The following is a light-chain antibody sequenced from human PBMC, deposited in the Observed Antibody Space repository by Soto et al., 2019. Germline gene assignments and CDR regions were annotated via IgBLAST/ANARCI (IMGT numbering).Light chain of an antibody. CDR1: QSLLHSNGYKY. CDR2: LGS. Sequence: DIVLTQSPLSLPVTPGEPASISCRSSQSLLHSNGYKYLDWYLQKPGQSPQLLIYLGSNRASGVPVRFSGGGSGTDFTLKISRVGAEDVGVYYCMQALQAPYTFGQGTKVEIK. CDR3: MQALQAPYT. J-gene: IGKJ2*01. V-gene: IGKV2-28*01.